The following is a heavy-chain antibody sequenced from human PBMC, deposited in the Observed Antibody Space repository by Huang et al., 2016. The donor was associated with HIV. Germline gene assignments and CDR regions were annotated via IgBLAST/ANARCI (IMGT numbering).Heavy chain of an antibody. CDR1: GFPFTNHA. CDR3: ARAKDTWDAYDI. J-gene: IGHJ3*02. CDR2: ISNDGSNN. D-gene: IGHD5-18*01. Sequence: QVQLVESGGGVVQPGRSLRLSCAASGFPFTNHAMHWVRQAVGKWLDWVAVISNDGSNNYYADSVKGRFTISRDSSRSTLGLHMTSLRTEDTAVYYCARAKDTWDAYDIWGQGTMVIVSS. V-gene: IGHV3-30-3*01.